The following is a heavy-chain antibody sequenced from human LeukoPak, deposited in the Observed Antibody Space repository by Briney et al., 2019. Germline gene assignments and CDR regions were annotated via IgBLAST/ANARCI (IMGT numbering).Heavy chain of an antibody. Sequence: GESLRLSCVASGFSFSKYVVHWVRQAPAKGLEWVQSINRSSNNLYYADSQNHRYTISRDNARNSLYLQMNSLRVEDMAVYYCARDPYSGNYGDYYYYYMDVWGKGTTVTIS. CDR2: INRSSNNL. CDR1: GFSFSKYV. D-gene: IGHD1-26*01. V-gene: IGHV3-21*01. CDR3: ARDPYSGNYGDYYYYYMDV. J-gene: IGHJ6*03.